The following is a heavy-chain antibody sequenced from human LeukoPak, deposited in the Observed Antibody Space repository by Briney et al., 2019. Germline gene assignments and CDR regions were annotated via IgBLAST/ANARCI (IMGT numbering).Heavy chain of an antibody. CDR1: GGSSSCYY. V-gene: IGHV4-59*08. CDR3: ARGAVPERISWFDP. D-gene: IGHD6-19*01. J-gene: IGHJ5*02. CDR2: IYYSGST. Sequence: MASETLSLTCTVSGGSSSCYYWTWIRQPPEKGLEWIGYIYYSGSTNYNPSLKSRVTISLDTSKNQFSLKLSSVTAADTAVYYCARGAVPERISWFDPWGQGTLLTVSS.